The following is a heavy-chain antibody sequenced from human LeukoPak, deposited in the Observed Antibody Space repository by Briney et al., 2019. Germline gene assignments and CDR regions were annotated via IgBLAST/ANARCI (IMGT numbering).Heavy chain of an antibody. D-gene: IGHD6-6*01. CDR2: INHSGST. CDR1: GGSFSGYY. V-gene: IGHV4-34*01. Sequence: SETLXLTCAVYGGSFSGYYWSWIRQPPGKGLEWIGEINHSGSTNYNPSLKSRVTISVDTSKNQFSLKLSSVTAADAAVYYCAXYGSSAGWFDPWGQGTLVTVSP. J-gene: IGHJ5*02. CDR3: AXYGSSAGWFDP.